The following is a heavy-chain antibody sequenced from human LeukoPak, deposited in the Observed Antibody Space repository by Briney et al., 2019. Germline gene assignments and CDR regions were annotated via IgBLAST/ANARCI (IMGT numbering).Heavy chain of an antibody. J-gene: IGHJ4*02. Sequence: PSETLSLICTVSGGSISSSSYFWGWIRQPPGKGLEWIGSIYYSGSTYYNPSLKSRVTISVDTSKNQFSLKLSSVTAADTALYYCARHLSPSGVDYWGQGTLVTVSS. D-gene: IGHD2-8*01. V-gene: IGHV4-39*01. CDR1: GGSISSSSYF. CDR2: IYYSGST. CDR3: ARHLSPSGVDY.